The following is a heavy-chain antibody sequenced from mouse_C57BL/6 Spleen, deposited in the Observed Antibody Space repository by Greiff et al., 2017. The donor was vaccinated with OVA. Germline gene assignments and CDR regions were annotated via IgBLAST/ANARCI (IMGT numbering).Heavy chain of an antibody. D-gene: IGHD1-1*01. CDR3: ARATSVVATTCFDY. J-gene: IGHJ2*01. CDR2: INPNNGAT. Sequence: VQLQQSGPELVKPGASVKISCKASGYTFTDYYMNWVKQSHGKSLEWIGDINPNNGATSYNQKFKGKATLTVDKSSSTAYMQLNSLTSEDSAVYYCARATSVVATTCFDYWGQGTLLTVSS. CDR1: GYTFTDYY. V-gene: IGHV1-26*01.